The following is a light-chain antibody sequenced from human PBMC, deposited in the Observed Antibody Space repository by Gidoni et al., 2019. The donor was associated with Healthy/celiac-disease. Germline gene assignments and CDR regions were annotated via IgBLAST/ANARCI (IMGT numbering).Light chain of an antibody. CDR3: QQSYSTPRT. V-gene: IGKV1-39*01. CDR2: AAS. CDR1: QRISSY. J-gene: IGKJ2*01. Sequence: DIQMTQPPPSLSASVGDRVTITCRGSQRISSYLNWYQQKPGKAPQLLNYAASSLQSGVPSWFGGGGSGADFTLTISSLQPEDFASYYWQQSYSTPRTFGQGTKLEIK.